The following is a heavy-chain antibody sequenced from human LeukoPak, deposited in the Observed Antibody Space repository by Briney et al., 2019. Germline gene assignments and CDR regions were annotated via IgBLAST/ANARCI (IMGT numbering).Heavy chain of an antibody. CDR2: ISYDGSNK. Sequence: GGSLRLSCAASGFTFSSYAMHRVRQAPGKGLEWVAVISYDGSNKYYADSVKGRFTISRDNSKNTLYLQMNSLRAEDTAVYYCARDMEMATIFGSTSYFDYWGQGTLVTASS. J-gene: IGHJ4*02. CDR3: ARDMEMATIFGSTSYFDY. V-gene: IGHV3-30-3*01. D-gene: IGHD5-24*01. CDR1: GFTFSSYA.